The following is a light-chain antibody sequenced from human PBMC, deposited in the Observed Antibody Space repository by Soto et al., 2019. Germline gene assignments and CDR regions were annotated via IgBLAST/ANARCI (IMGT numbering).Light chain of an antibody. CDR2: DVS. CDR1: SSDVGGHNY. V-gene: IGLV2-14*01. Sequence: QSALTQPASVSGSPGQSITISCTGTSSDVGGHNYVSWYQQHPGKAPKLMIYDVSNRPSGVSNRFSGSKSGNTASLTISGLQAEDEVDYYCSSYTSSSTLEFGGGTKLTVL. CDR3: SSYTSSSTLE. J-gene: IGLJ3*02.